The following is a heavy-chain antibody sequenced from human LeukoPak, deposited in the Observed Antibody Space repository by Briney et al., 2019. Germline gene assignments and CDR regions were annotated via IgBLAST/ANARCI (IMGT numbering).Heavy chain of an antibody. CDR3: ARDKSTTRHFDY. J-gene: IGHJ4*02. CDR2: IIPNSGGA. D-gene: IGHD5/OR15-5a*01. Sequence: ASVKVSCKASGNTFTGYYMHWVRQAPGQGLEWMGWIIPNSGGANYAQKFQGRVTMTRDTSISTAYMELSSLRSDDTAVYYCARDKSTTRHFDYWGQGTLVTVSS. V-gene: IGHV1-2*02. CDR1: GNTFTGYY.